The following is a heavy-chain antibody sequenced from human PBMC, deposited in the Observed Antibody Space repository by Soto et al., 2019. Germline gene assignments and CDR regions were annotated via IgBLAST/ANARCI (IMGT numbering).Heavy chain of an antibody. CDR2: IVVGSGNT. Sequence: SVKVSCKASGFTFTSSAMQWVRQARGQRLEWIGWIVVGSGNTNYAQKFQERVTITRDMSTSTAYMELSSLRSEDTAVYYCAADPYYYDSSGYSRVGQPQNWFDPWGQGTPVPVSS. CDR3: AADPYYYDSSGYSRVGQPQNWFDP. V-gene: IGHV1-58*02. D-gene: IGHD3-22*01. CDR1: GFTFTSSA. J-gene: IGHJ5*02.